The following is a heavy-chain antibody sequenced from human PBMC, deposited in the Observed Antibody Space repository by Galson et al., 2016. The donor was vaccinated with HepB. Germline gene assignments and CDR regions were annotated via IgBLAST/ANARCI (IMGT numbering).Heavy chain of an antibody. CDR2: ISGRGVST. D-gene: IGHD2-21*02. J-gene: IGHJ6*02. CDR1: GFTFSSYA. Sequence: LRLSCAASGFTFSSYAMSWVRQAPGKGLEWVSAISGRGVSTYYADSVKGRFTISRDNSKNTLYLQMNSLRAEDTAVYYCAKGDGVVTVDYYNGMDVWGQGTTVTVSS. V-gene: IGHV3-23*01. CDR3: AKGDGVVTVDYYNGMDV.